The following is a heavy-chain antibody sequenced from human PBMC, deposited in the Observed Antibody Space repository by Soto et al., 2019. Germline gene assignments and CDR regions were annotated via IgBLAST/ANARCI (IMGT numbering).Heavy chain of an antibody. CDR1: GFTFSSYG. V-gene: IGHV3-30*18. D-gene: IGHD5-18*01. J-gene: IGHJ6*02. Sequence: GGSLRLSCAASGFTFSSYGMHWVRQAPGKGLEWVAVISYDGSNKYYADSVKGRFTISRDNSKNTLYLQMNSLRAEDTAVYYCAKVQGSYANVDYYYGMDVWGQGTTVTVSS. CDR3: AKVQGSYANVDYYYGMDV. CDR2: ISYDGSNK.